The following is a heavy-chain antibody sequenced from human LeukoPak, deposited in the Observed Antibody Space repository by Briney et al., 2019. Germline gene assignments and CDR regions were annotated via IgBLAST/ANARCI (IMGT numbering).Heavy chain of an antibody. Sequence: SSVKVSCKVSGYTLTELSMHWVRQAPGKGLEGMGGFDPEDGETIYAQKFQGRVTMTEDTSTDTAYMELSGLRSEDTAVYYCATVRGVGAAFDYWGQGTLVTVSS. J-gene: IGHJ4*02. CDR1: GYTLTELS. CDR2: FDPEDGET. D-gene: IGHD1-26*01. CDR3: ATVRGVGAAFDY. V-gene: IGHV1-24*01.